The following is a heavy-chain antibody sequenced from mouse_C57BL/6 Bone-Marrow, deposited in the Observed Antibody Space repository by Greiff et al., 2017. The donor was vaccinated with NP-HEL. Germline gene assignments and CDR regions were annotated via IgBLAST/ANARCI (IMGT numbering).Heavy chain of an antibody. CDR1: GFTFSSYT. J-gene: IGHJ2*01. D-gene: IGHD1-1*01. Sequence: EVHLVESGGGLVKPGGSLKLSCAASGFTFSSYTMSWVRQTPEKRLEWVATISGGGGNTYYPDSVKGRFTISRDNAKNTLYLQMSSLRSEDTALYYCARQPTVVGPYYFDYWGQGTTLTVSS. CDR3: ARQPTVVGPYYFDY. V-gene: IGHV5-9*01. CDR2: ISGGGGNT.